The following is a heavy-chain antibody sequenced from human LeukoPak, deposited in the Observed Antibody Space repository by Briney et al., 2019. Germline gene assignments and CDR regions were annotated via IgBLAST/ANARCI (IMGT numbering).Heavy chain of an antibody. V-gene: IGHV4-39*07. CDR1: GGSISSSSYY. D-gene: IGHD6-13*01. Sequence: SETLSLTCTVSGGSISSSSYYWGWIRQPPGKGLEWIGSIYYSGSTYYNPSLKSRVTISVDTSKNQFSLKLSSVTAADTAVYYCAREEIAAAGTFDYWGQGTLVTVSS. CDR3: AREEIAAAGTFDY. J-gene: IGHJ4*02. CDR2: IYYSGST.